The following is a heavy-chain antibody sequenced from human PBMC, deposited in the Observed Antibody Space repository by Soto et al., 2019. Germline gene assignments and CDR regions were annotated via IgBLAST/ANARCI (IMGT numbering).Heavy chain of an antibody. CDR1: GGSFSGYY. Sequence: QVQLQQWGAGLLKPSETLSLTCAVYGGSFSGYYWSWIRQPPGKGLEWIGEINHSGSTNYNPSLKSRVTISVDTSKNQFSLKLSSVTAADTAVYYCAXXPXHYXDDVXSPYYMDVWGKGTTVTVSS. J-gene: IGHJ6*03. CDR2: INHSGST. D-gene: IGHD3-16*01. CDR3: AXXPXHYXDDVXSPYYMDV. V-gene: IGHV4-34*01.